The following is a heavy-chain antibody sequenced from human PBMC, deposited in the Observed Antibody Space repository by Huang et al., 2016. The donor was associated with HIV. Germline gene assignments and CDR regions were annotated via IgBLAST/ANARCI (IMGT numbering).Heavy chain of an antibody. CDR3: ARDHWYPLQNWFDL. D-gene: IGHD1-1*01. Sequence: QVELVQSGAEVKRTGASVRVSCKAAGYIFTKYGINWVGQAPGQGLEWMGWISAYKGNTNYAEKFQGRVTLTRDTSATTAYMELRDVTSADTAVYYCARDHWYPLQNWFDLWGQGTLVTVSS. V-gene: IGHV1-18*01. CDR1: GYIFTKYG. CDR2: ISAYKGNT. J-gene: IGHJ5*01.